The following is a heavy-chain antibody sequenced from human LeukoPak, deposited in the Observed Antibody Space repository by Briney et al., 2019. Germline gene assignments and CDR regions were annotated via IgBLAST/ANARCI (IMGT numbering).Heavy chain of an antibody. V-gene: IGHV4-59*08. Sequence: SETLSLTCTVSGGSISSYYWSWIRQPPGKGLEWIGYIYYSGSTNYNPSLKSRVTISVDTSKNQFSLKLSSVTAADTAVYYCARLGDSGSSIRWGQGTLVTVSS. CDR2: IYYSGST. D-gene: IGHD6-6*01. CDR3: ARLGDSGSSIR. J-gene: IGHJ4*02. CDR1: GGSISSYY.